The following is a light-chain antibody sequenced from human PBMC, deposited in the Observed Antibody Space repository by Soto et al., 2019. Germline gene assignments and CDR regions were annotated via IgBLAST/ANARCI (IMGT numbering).Light chain of an antibody. V-gene: IGKV1-39*01. CDR3: QQSYSTPRIT. Sequence: EIQMSQSQSSLYASVGDRVIITCRASQSIGISLNWYQKKPGKAPKLLIYAASSLQSGVPARFSGSGSGTDFTLTISSLQPEDFATYYCQQSYSTPRITFGQGSRLEI. CDR2: AAS. J-gene: IGKJ5*01. CDR1: QSIGIS.